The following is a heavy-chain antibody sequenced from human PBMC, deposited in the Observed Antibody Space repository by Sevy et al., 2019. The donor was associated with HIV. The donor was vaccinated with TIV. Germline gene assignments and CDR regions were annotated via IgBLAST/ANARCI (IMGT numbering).Heavy chain of an antibody. V-gene: IGHV3-30*02. CDR2: IRYDGGNK. D-gene: IGHD6-6*01. Sequence: GGSLRLSCAASGFTFSSYGMQWVRQAPGKGLEWVSFIRYDGGNKDYADSVKGRFTISRDNSKNMLYLQMNSLRAEDTAVYYFGNGSSYYDNWGQGTLVTGSS. CDR3: GNGSSYYDN. J-gene: IGHJ4*02. CDR1: GFTFSSYG.